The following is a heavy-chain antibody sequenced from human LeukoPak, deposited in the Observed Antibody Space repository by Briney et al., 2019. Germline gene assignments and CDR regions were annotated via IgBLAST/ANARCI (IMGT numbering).Heavy chain of an antibody. Sequence: GGSLRLSCAGSGFTFSSYAMSWVRQAPGKGLEWVSAISGSGGSTYYADSVKGRFTISRDNSKNTLYLQMNSLRAEDTAVYYCAKDLRFLEWLLPLGWFDPWGQGTLVTVSS. CDR3: AKDLRFLEWLLPLGWFDP. J-gene: IGHJ5*02. CDR2: ISGSGGST. D-gene: IGHD3-3*01. V-gene: IGHV3-23*01. CDR1: GFTFSSYA.